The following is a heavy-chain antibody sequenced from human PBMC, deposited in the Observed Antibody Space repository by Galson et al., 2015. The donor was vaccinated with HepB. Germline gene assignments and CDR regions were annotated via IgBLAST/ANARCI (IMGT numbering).Heavy chain of an antibody. CDR3: AREESGYYDAFDI. V-gene: IGHV1-2*04. D-gene: IGHD3-9*01. Sequence: SVKVSCKASGYTFTGYDIHWVRQAPGQGLEWMGRIDPKSGDTNYAQKFQGWGTMTRDTSINTAYMEVTRLRSDDTAVYYCAREESGYYDAFDIWGQGTMVTVSS. J-gene: IGHJ3*02. CDR2: IDPKSGDT. CDR1: GYTFTGYD.